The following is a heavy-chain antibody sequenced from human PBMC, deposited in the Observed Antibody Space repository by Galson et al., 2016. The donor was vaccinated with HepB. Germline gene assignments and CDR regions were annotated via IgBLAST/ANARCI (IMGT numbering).Heavy chain of an antibody. J-gene: IGHJ4*02. Sequence: SVKVSCKVSGYSLSELSMHWVRQAPGKGLEWMGGFDPENGETIDAQKFQGRVTMTEDTSTDTAYMELRSLRSEDTAVYFCATVSPEGFFAHWGQGTLVTVSS. CDR3: ATVSPEGFFAH. CDR2: FDPENGET. V-gene: IGHV1-24*01. CDR1: GYSLSELS.